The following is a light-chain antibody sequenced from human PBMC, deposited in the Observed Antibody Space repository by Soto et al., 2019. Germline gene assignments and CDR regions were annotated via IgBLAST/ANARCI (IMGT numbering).Light chain of an antibody. J-gene: IGLJ2*01. Sequence: QSALTQPASVSGSPGHSITISCTGTSSDVGSYNLVSWYQQHPGKAPKLMIYEDTERPSGVSNRFSGSKSGNTASLTISGLQAEDEADYYCSSYAGSTTYVVFGGGTKLTVL. V-gene: IGLV2-23*01. CDR3: SSYAGSTTYVV. CDR1: SSDVGSYNL. CDR2: EDT.